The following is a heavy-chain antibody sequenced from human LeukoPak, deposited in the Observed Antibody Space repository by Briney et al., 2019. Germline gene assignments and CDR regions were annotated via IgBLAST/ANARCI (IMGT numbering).Heavy chain of an antibody. D-gene: IGHD2-15*01. CDR3: ARQYCSGGSCYPNYFDY. CDR2: IYPGDSDT. Sequence: RGESLKISCKGSGDTFTNHWIGWVRQMPGEGLEWMGIIYPGDSDTKYSPSFQGHVTISVDKSISTAYLQWSSLKASDTAMYYCARQYCSGGSCYPNYFDYWGQGTLVTVSS. CDR1: GDTFTNHW. J-gene: IGHJ4*02. V-gene: IGHV5-51*01.